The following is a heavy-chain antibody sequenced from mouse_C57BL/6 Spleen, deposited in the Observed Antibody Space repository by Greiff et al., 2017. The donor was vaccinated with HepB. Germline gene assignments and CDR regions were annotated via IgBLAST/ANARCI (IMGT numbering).Heavy chain of an antibody. CDR1: GYTFTSYW. CDR2: IHPNSGST. V-gene: IGHV1-64*01. J-gene: IGHJ3*01. D-gene: IGHD1-1*01. CDR3: ARPFYYYGSSLFAY. Sequence: QVQLKQPGAELVKPGASVKLSCKASGYTFTSYWMHWVKQRPGQGLEWIGMIHPNSGSTNYNEKFKSKATLTVDKSSSTAYMHLSSLTSEDSAVYYCARPFYYYGSSLFAYWGQGTLVTVSA.